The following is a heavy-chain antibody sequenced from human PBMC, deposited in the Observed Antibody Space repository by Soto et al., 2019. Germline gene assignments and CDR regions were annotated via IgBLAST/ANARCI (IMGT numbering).Heavy chain of an antibody. J-gene: IGHJ4*02. CDR3: ARKTDSGGDGGF. V-gene: IGHV3-53*02. CDR1: GFSVSDNY. Sequence: EVRLVETGGGLIQPGGSLRLSCAVSGFSVSDNYMYWVRQAPGKGLEWVSLIYSVGTARYADSVRGRFTISRDKSKNTLYLQMNSLREKDTAVYHCARKTDSGGDGGFWGQGTLVTVSS. D-gene: IGHD2-21*01. CDR2: IYSVGTA.